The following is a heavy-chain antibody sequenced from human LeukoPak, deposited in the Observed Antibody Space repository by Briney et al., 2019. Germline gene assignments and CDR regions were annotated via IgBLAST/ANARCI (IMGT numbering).Heavy chain of an antibody. J-gene: IGHJ5*02. CDR1: GYTFTGYY. D-gene: IGHD3-10*01. V-gene: IGHV1-2*02. CDR3: AREAGDYYGSGSYLGGNWFDP. CDR2: INPNSGGT. Sequence: ASVKVSCKASGYTFTGYYMHWVRQAPGQGLEWMGWINPNSGGTNYAQKFQGRVTMTRDTSISTAYMELSGLRSDDTAVYYCAREAGDYYGSGSYLGGNWFDPWGQGTLVTVSS.